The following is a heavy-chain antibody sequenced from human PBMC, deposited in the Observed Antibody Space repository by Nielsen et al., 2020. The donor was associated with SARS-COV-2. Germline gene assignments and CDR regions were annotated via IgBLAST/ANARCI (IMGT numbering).Heavy chain of an antibody. CDR1: GFTFITYV. CDR2: IWSDGSFK. Sequence: GESLKISCAASGFTFITYVMHWVRQAPGKGLQWVAVIWSDGSFKYHENSVKGRFTISRDNSRNTLYLQMNSLRTEDTAMYYCARGEDYSTMDVWGQGTTVTVSS. D-gene: IGHD2-15*01. J-gene: IGHJ6*01. CDR3: ARGEDYSTMDV. V-gene: IGHV3-33*01.